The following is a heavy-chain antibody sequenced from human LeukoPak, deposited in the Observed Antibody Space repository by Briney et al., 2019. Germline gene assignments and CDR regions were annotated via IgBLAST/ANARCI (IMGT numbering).Heavy chain of an antibody. J-gene: IGHJ4*02. V-gene: IGHV3-7*01. CDR1: GFSFSTYW. CDR2: IKTDGSTT. CDR3: TRDLNHDSSG. Sequence: GESLKISCAASGFSFSTYWMTWVRQAPGKGLECVANIKTDGSTTYYLDSVKGRFTISRNNARSILYLQMNSLRVEDTAVYYCTRDLNHDSSGWGQGTLVTVSS. D-gene: IGHD3-22*01.